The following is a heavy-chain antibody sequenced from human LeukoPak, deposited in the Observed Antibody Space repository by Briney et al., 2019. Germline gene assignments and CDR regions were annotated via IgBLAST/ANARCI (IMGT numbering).Heavy chain of an antibody. Sequence: PSETLSLTCTVSGGSISSYYWSWIRQPPGKGLEWIGYIYYSGSTNYNPSLKSRVTISVDTSKNQFSLKLSSVTAADTAVYYCARGRPGFDPWGQGTLVTVSS. V-gene: IGHV4-59*12. J-gene: IGHJ5*02. CDR2: IYYSGST. CDR1: GGSISSYY. CDR3: ARGRPGFDP.